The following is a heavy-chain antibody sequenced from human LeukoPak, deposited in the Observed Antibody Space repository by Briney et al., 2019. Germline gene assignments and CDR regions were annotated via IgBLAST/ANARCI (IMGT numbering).Heavy chain of an antibody. CDR2: IYTSGST. J-gene: IGHJ4*02. CDR3: ARDPDITGTLYFDY. CDR1: GGSISSGSYY. Sequence: SETLSLTCTVSGGSISSGSYYWSWIRQPAGKGLEWIGRIYTSGSTNYNPSLKSRVTISVDTSKNQFSLKLSSVTAADTAVYYCARDPDITGTLYFDYWGQGTLVTVSS. D-gene: IGHD1-7*01. V-gene: IGHV4-61*02.